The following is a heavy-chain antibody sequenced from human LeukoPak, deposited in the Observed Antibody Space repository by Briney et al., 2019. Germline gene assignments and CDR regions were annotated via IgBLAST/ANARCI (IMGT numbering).Heavy chain of an antibody. Sequence: PGGSLRLSCAASGFTVSTNYMSWVRQAPGKKLEWVSDIYSDGSTFYADSVKGRFTISRDNSKNTLYLQMNSLRAEDTAVYYCARGTARIAARPLDYWGQGTLVTVSS. CDR2: IYSDGST. D-gene: IGHD6-6*01. CDR3: ARGTARIAARPLDY. J-gene: IGHJ4*02. V-gene: IGHV3-53*01. CDR1: GFTVSTNY.